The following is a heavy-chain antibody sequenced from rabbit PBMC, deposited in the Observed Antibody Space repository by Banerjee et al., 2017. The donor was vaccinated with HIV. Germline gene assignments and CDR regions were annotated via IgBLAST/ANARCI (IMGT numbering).Heavy chain of an antibody. Sequence: QEQLEESGGGLVTPGGSLILTCKASGLDFGSSYWICWVRQAPGKGLEWIACIYTGSSGSTYYASWAKGRFTISKTSSTTVTLQATSLTAADTATYFCARDLAGVTGWNFGLWGQGTLVTVS. CDR3: ARDLAGVTGWNFGL. D-gene: IGHD4-1*01. V-gene: IGHV1S45*01. CDR1: GLDFGSSYW. CDR2: IYTGSSGST. J-gene: IGHJ4*01.